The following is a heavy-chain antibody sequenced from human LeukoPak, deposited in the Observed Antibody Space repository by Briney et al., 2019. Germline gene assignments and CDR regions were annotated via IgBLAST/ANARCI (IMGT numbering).Heavy chain of an antibody. CDR1: GGSISGYY. D-gene: IGHD6-6*01. CDR3: ARGEYSSSYSYYYLDV. Sequence: SETLSLTFTVSGGSISGYYWSWIRQPAGKGLEWIGRIYTSGSTNYTPSLKSRVTISVDTSKNQFSLKLSSVTAADTAVYYCARGEYSSSYSYYYLDVWGKGTTVTVSS. CDR2: IYTSGST. J-gene: IGHJ6*03. V-gene: IGHV4-4*07.